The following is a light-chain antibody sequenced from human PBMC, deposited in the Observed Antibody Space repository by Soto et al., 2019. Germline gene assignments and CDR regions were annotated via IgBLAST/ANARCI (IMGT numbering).Light chain of an antibody. CDR2: DVS. J-gene: IGLJ1*01. Sequence: QSVLTQPPSASGSPGQSVTISCTGTSSDVGAYNYVSWYQQRPGKAPKLMIYDVSNRPSGVSNRFSGSKSGNTASLTISGLQAEDETDYYCTSYTSSNTQVFGTGTKVTVL. CDR3: TSYTSSNTQV. V-gene: IGLV2-14*01. CDR1: SSDVGAYNY.